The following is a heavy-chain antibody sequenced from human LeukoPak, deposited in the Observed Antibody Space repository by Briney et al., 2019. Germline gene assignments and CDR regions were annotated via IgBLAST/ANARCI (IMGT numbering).Heavy chain of an antibody. V-gene: IGHV4-39*01. D-gene: IGHD3-16*02. J-gene: IGHJ4*02. Sequence: KPSETLSLTCTVSGDSIRRDNYYWGWIRQPPGKGLEWIGSICYSGSTYYNPSLKSRVSISVDPSKSQFSLKLTSVTAADTAVYYCATHPLLDYWGQGSLVTVSS. CDR3: ATHPLLDY. CDR1: GDSIRRDNYY. CDR2: ICYSGST.